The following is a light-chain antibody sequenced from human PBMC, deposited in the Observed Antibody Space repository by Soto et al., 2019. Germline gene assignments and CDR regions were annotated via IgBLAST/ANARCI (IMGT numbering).Light chain of an antibody. J-gene: IGKJ1*01. Sequence: DIQMTQSPSPLSASVGDRVTITCRASQSISSYLNWYQQKPGKAPKLLIYAASSLQSGVPSRFSGSGSGTDFTLTISSLQPEDFATYYCQQSYSTPWTFCQGTKVQIK. V-gene: IGKV1-39*01. CDR2: AAS. CDR3: QQSYSTPWT. CDR1: QSISSY.